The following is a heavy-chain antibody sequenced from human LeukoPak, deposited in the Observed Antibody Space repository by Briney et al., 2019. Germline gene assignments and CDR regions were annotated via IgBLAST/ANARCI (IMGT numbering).Heavy chain of an antibody. J-gene: IGHJ5*02. CDR1: GYTFTGYY. Sequence: ASVKVSCKASGYTFTGYYMHWVRQAPGQGLEWMGWINPNSGGTNYAQKFQGRVTMTRGTSISTAYMELSRLRSDDTAVYYCARDSIVGASINWFDPWGQGTLVTVSS. D-gene: IGHD1-26*01. CDR2: INPNSGGT. V-gene: IGHV1-2*02. CDR3: ARDSIVGASINWFDP.